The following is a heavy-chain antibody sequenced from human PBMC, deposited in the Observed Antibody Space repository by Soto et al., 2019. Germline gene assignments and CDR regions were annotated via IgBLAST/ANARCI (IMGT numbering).Heavy chain of an antibody. D-gene: IGHD2-2*01. CDR2: IIPIFGTA. CDR3: ESSQYRLQTDNWFDP. V-gene: IGHV1-69*01. CDR1: GGTFSSYA. J-gene: IGHJ5*02. Sequence: QVQLVQSGAEVKKPGSSVKVSCKASGGTFSSYAISWVLQAPGQGLEWMGGIIPIFGTANYAQKFQGRVTIPAYESTSTADMELSSLISEDTAVYYWESSQYRLQTDNWFDPWGQGTLVTVSS.